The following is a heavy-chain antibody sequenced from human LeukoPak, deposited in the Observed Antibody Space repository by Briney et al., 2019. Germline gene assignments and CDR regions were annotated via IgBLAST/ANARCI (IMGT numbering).Heavy chain of an antibody. CDR1: GFTFSSYA. Sequence: GGSLRLSCAASGFTFSSYAMSWVRQAPGKGLEWVSAISGSGGSTYYADSVKGRFTISRDNSKNTLYLQMNSLRAEDTAVYYCAKAGVVVVPAPTYFDYWGQGTLVTVSS. D-gene: IGHD2-2*01. CDR2: ISGSGGST. CDR3: AKAGVVVVPAPTYFDY. V-gene: IGHV3-23*01. J-gene: IGHJ4*02.